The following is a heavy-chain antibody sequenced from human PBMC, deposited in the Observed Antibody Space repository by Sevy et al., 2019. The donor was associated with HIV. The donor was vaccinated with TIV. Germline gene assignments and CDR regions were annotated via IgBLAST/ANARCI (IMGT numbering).Heavy chain of an antibody. Sequence: GGSLRLSCAASGFTFSSYAMHWVRQAPGKGLEWVAVISYDGSNKYYADSVKGRFTISRDNSKNTLYLQMNSLRAEDTAVYYCAGDNQEEAAHTGFDYWGQGTLVTVSS. V-gene: IGHV3-30-3*01. J-gene: IGHJ4*02. CDR1: GFTFSSYA. CDR2: ISYDGSNK. CDR3: AGDNQEEAAHTGFDY. D-gene: IGHD6-6*01.